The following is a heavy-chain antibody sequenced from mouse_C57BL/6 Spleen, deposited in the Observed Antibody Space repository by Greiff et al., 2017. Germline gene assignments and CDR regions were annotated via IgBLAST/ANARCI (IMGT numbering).Heavy chain of an antibody. Sequence: QVQLQQSGPELVKPGASVKISCKASGYAFSSSWMNWVKQRPGKGLGWIGRIYPGDGDTNYNGKFKGKATLTADKSSSPAYMQLSSLTSEDSAVYFCARVGGYYPDWYFDVWGTGTTVTVSS. D-gene: IGHD2-3*01. CDR3: ARVGGYYPDWYFDV. J-gene: IGHJ1*03. CDR2: IYPGDGDT. CDR1: GYAFSSSW. V-gene: IGHV1-82*01.